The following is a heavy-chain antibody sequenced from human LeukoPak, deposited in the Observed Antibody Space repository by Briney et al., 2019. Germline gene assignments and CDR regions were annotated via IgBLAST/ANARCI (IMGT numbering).Heavy chain of an antibody. J-gene: IGHJ4*02. V-gene: IGHV1-18*01. Sequence: GASVKVSCKASGYTFTSYGISWVRPAPGQGLEWMGWISAYNGNTNYAQKLQGRVTMTTDTSTSTAYMELRSLRSDDTAVYYCARGDMGATTNYFDYWGQGTLVTVSS. CDR2: ISAYNGNT. D-gene: IGHD1-26*01. CDR1: GYTFTSYG. CDR3: ARGDMGATTNYFDY.